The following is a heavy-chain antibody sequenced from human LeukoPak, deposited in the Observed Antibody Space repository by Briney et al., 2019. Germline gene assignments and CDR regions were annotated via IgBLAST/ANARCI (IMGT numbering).Heavy chain of an antibody. J-gene: IGHJ3*02. CDR3: ARLTGYRIESAFGI. D-gene: IGHD3-9*01. V-gene: IGHV4-4*07. CDR2: IYTSGST. CDR1: GGSISSYY. Sequence: SETLSLTCTVSGGSISSYYWSWIRQPAGKGLEWIGRIYTSGSTNYNPSLKSRVTISVDTSKNQFSLKLSSVTAADTAVYYCARLTGYRIESAFGIWGQGTMVTVSS.